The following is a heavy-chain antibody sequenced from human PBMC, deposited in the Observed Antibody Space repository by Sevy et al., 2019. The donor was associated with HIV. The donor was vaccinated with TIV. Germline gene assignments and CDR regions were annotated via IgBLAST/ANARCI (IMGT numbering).Heavy chain of an antibody. J-gene: IGHJ6*02. CDR2: KKVDGSEK. CDR1: GFTFRSYW. CDR3: ARDCSSTSCLWGLDV. D-gene: IGHD2-2*01. V-gene: IGHV3-7*03. Sequence: GGSLRLSCAVSGFTFRSYWMSWVRQAPGKGLEWVANKKVDGSEKYHVDSVNGRFTISRDNAKNSLFLQMNSLGVEDTAVYYCARDCSSTSCLWGLDVWGQGTAVTVSS.